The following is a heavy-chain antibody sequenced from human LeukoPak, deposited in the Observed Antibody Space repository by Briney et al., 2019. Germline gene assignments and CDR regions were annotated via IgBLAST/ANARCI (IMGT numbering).Heavy chain of an antibody. J-gene: IGHJ4*02. CDR2: IYDSGNT. CDR3: ASGTYYYDTSGYYIDY. Sequence: SETLSLTCTVSGVSISSGDYCWSWLRQPPGKGLEWIGYIYDSGNTYYNPCLESRFTISVDKSKNQFSMKLSSVNAEDTAVYYCASGTYYYDTSGYYIDYWGQGTLVSVST. V-gene: IGHV4-30-4*01. D-gene: IGHD3-22*01. CDR1: GVSISSGDYC.